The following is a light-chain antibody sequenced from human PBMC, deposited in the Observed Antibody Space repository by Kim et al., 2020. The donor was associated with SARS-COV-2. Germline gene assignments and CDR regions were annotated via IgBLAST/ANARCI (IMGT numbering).Light chain of an antibody. J-gene: IGLJ3*02. Sequence: QSVLTQPPSVSGAPGQRVTISCTGSWSNIGARYDVQWYQQFPGTVPKLLIYGDNHRPSGVPDRFSASKSDNSASLAIAGLQTEDEAHYFCQSFDSSPNGRVFGGGTQLTVL. CDR2: GDN. CDR3: QSFDSSPNGRV. V-gene: IGLV1-40*01. CDR1: WSNIGARYD.